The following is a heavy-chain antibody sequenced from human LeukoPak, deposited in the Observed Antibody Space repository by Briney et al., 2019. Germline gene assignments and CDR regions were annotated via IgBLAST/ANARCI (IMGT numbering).Heavy chain of an antibody. Sequence: GASVKVSCKASGYTFTSYDINWVRQATGQGLEWMGWINPNSGDTTFAQKFQGRVTMTRDTSISTAFMELSRLRSDDTAVYYCARDQVARDIVVVLTATGTIDYWGQGTLVTVSS. D-gene: IGHD2-15*01. CDR2: INPNSGDT. V-gene: IGHV1-2*02. CDR3: ARDQVARDIVVVLTATGTIDY. CDR1: GYTFTSYD. J-gene: IGHJ4*02.